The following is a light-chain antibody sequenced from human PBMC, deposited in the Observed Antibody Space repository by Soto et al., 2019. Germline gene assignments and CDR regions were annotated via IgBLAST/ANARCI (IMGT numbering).Light chain of an antibody. Sequence: QSVLTQSPSASASLGTSVKLTCTLSSGHSSDAIAWHQQQPEKGPRYLMKINSDGSHNKGDGIPDRFSGSRSGAERYLTISSLQSEDEADYYCQTWGTVNVVFGGGTKVTVL. J-gene: IGLJ2*01. CDR3: QTWGTVNVV. CDR1: SGHSSDA. V-gene: IGLV4-69*01. CDR2: INSDGSH.